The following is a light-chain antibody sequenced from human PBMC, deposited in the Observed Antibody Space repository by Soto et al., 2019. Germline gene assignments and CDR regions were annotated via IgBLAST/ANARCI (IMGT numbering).Light chain of an antibody. Sequence: QSALTQPPSASGSPGQSVTISCTGTSSDVGGYNYVSWYQHHPGKAPKLIIYEVSNRPSGVPDRFSGSKSGNTASLTVSGLQAEDEADYYCNSHAGNNVVFGGGTKVTVL. CDR1: SSDVGGYNY. J-gene: IGLJ2*01. CDR3: NSHAGNNVV. CDR2: EVS. V-gene: IGLV2-8*01.